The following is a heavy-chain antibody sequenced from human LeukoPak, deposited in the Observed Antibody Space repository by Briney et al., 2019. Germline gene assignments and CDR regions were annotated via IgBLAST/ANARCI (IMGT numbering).Heavy chain of an antibody. V-gene: IGHV3-33*08. D-gene: IGHD5/OR15-5a*01. CDR3: ATSPGSTSILQH. CDR2: IWYDGSNK. Sequence: GGSLRLSCAASGFPFSSYGMHWVRQAPGKGLEWVAVIWYDGSNKYYADSVKGRFTISRDNSKNTLYLQMNSLRAEDTAVYYCATSPGSTSILQHWGQGTLVTVSS. J-gene: IGHJ1*01. CDR1: GFPFSSYG.